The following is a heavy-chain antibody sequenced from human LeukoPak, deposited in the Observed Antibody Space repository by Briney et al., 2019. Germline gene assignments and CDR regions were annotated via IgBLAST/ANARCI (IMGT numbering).Heavy chain of an antibody. CDR3: ARHTGYLGY. CDR1: GGSFSGYY. J-gene: IGHJ4*02. D-gene: IGHD1-14*01. Sequence: PSETLSLTCAVYGGSFSGYYWSWIRQPPGKGLEWIGEINHSGSTNYNPSLKSRVTISVDTSKNQFSLKLSSVTAADTAVYYCARHTGYLGYWGQGTLVTVSS. V-gene: IGHV4-34*01. CDR2: INHSGST.